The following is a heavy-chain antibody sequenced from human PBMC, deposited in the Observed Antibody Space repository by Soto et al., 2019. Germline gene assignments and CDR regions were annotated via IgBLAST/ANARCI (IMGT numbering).Heavy chain of an antibody. V-gene: IGHV4-31*03. CDR2: IYYSGST. CDR3: ARQLPVGATSWFDP. CDR1: GGSITTAGYY. Sequence: SETLSLTCTVSGGSITTAGYYWGWIRRHPGKGLEWIGFIYYSGSTHYNPSLKSRVTISAETSSNQFSLSLSSATAADTAVYYCARQLPVGATSWFDPWGQGTLVIVSS. J-gene: IGHJ5*02. D-gene: IGHD1-26*01.